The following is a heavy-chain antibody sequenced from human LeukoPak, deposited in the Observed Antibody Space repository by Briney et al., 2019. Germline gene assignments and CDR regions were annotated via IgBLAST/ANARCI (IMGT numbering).Heavy chain of an antibody. J-gene: IGHJ3*02. CDR2: IYYSGST. Sequence: SETLSLTCTVSGGSVSSYYWSWIRQPPGKGLEWIGSIYYSGSTNYNPSLKSRVTISVDTSKNQFSLKLNSVPAADTAVYYCARGGWAFDIWGQGIMATVSS. V-gene: IGHV4-59*02. CDR3: ARGGWAFDI. CDR1: GGSVSSYY. D-gene: IGHD3-10*01.